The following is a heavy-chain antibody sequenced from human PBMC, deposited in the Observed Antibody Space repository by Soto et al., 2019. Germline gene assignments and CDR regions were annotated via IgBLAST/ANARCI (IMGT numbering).Heavy chain of an antibody. D-gene: IGHD6-6*01. V-gene: IGHV1-2*04. CDR3: ARGGNIAARLRYYYYGMDV. CDR1: GYTFTGYY. Sequence: GASVKVSCKASGYTFTGYYMHWLRQAPGQGLEWMGWINPNSGGTNYAQKFQGWVTMTRDTSISTAYMELSRLRSDDTAVYYCARGGNIAARLRYYYYGMDVWGQGTTVTVSS. CDR2: INPNSGGT. J-gene: IGHJ6*02.